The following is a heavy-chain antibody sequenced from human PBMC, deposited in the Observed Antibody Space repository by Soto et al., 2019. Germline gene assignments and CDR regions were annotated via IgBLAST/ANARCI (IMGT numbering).Heavy chain of an antibody. CDR2: SSSSSSTI. CDR3: ARSVTHRSSTRGLYFDY. CDR1: GFTFSSYS. V-gene: IGHV3-48*01. Sequence: ESGGGLVQPGGSLRLSCAASGFTFSSYSMNWVRKAPGKWLEWVSYSSSSSSTIYYAESVKGRFTISRDNAKNSLNLQMNRLRAEETAVYYFARSVTHRSSTRGLYFDYWGQGTLVTVSS. D-gene: IGHD2-2*01. J-gene: IGHJ4*02.